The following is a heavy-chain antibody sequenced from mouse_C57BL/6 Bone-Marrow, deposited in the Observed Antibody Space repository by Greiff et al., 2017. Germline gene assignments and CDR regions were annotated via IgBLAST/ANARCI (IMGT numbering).Heavy chain of an antibody. D-gene: IGHD2-10*02. J-gene: IGHJ1*03. V-gene: IGHV1-54*01. CDR1: GFDFTNYL. Sequence: QVQLQQSGAELVRPGTSVKLSCKASGFDFTNYLIEWVKQRPGQGLEWIGLIKPGSGGTKYNEKFQGKGTLTADTSSSTAYMQLSSLTSEDSAVYFCARSIYWYFDVWGTGTTVTVSS. CDR3: ARSIYWYFDV. CDR2: IKPGSGGT.